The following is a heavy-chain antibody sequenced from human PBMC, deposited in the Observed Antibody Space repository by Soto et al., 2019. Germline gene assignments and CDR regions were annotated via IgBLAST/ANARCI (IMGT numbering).Heavy chain of an antibody. CDR2: INPNSGCT. J-gene: IGHJ1*01. D-gene: IGHD6-13*01. Sequence: ASVKVSCKASGYTFTGYYMHWVRQAPGQGLEWMGWINPNSGCTNYAQKFQGWVTMTRDTSISTAYMELSRLRSDDTAVYYCARDSSAAAAPEYFQHWGQGTLVTVSS. CDR3: ARDSSAAAAPEYFQH. CDR1: GYTFTGYY. V-gene: IGHV1-2*04.